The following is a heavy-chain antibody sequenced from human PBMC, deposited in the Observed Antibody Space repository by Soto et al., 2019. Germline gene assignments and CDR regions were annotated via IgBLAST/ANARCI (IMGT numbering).Heavy chain of an antibody. V-gene: IGHV3-23*01. J-gene: IGHJ3*02. CDR1: GFIFSTYS. CDR2: ISGSSDTI. Sequence: GSLILSCATSGFIFSTYSMIWVLQAPGKGLEWASHISGSSDTIFYAESVKGRFTISGDNSKNTLYLEMNSLRVEETALYYCARDSGPYPVDAFDIWGQGTMVTVSS. D-gene: IGHD1-26*01. CDR3: ARDSGPYPVDAFDI.